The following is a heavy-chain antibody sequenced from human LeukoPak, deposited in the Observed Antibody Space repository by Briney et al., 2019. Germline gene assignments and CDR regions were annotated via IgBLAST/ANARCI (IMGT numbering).Heavy chain of an antibody. J-gene: IGHJ4*02. Sequence: GGSLRLSCAASGFTFSSYWMHWVRQAPGKGLVWLSRINSDGRSTSYADSVKGRFTISRDNAKNTLYLQMNSLGAEDTAVYYCARDYDFDDYWGQGTLVTVSS. V-gene: IGHV3-74*01. D-gene: IGHD3-3*01. CDR1: GFTFSSYW. CDR2: INSDGRST. CDR3: ARDYDFDDY.